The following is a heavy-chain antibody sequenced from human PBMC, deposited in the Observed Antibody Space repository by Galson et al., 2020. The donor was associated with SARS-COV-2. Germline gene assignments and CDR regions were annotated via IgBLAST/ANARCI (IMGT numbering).Heavy chain of an antibody. CDR2: IDWDDDK. D-gene: IGHD2-15*01. Sequence: SGPTLVKPTQTLTLACTFSGFSLSTSGMCVNWIRQPPGKALEWLARIDWDDDKYYSTSLKTRLTISKDTSKNQVVLIMTNMDPMDTATYYCARQYIALSGSSDHWGQGTLVTVSS. CDR1: GFSLSTSGMC. J-gene: IGHJ4*02. V-gene: IGHV2-70*11. CDR3: ARQYIALSGSSDH.